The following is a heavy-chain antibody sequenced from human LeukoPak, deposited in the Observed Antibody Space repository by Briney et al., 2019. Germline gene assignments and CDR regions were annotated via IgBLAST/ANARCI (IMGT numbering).Heavy chain of an antibody. D-gene: IGHD3-10*01. Sequence: NPSETLSLTCAVYGGSFSGYYWSWIRQPPGKGLEWIGEINHSGSTNYNPSLKSRVTISVDTSKNQFSLKLSSVTAADTAVYYCARGCGVWWFDPWGQGTLVTVSS. CDR3: ARGCGVWWFDP. CDR2: INHSGST. V-gene: IGHV4-34*01. CDR1: GGSFSGYY. J-gene: IGHJ5*02.